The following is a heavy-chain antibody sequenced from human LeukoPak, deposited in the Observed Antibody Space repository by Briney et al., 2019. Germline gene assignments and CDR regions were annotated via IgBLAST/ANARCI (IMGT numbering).Heavy chain of an antibody. CDR1: GGSISSSSYY. CDR2: IYYSGST. D-gene: IGHD3-10*01. J-gene: IGHJ4*02. CDR3: ASTYYYGSGSYYAFDY. V-gene: IGHV4-39*01. Sequence: KPSETLSLTCTVSGGSISSSSYYWGWIRQPPGKGLEWIGSIYYSGSTYYNPSLKSRVTISVDTPKNQFSLKLSSVTAADTAVYYCASTYYYGSGSYYAFDYWGREPWSPSPQ.